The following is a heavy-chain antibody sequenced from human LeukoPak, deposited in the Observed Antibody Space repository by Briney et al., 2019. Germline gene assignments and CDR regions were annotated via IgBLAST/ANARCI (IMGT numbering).Heavy chain of an antibody. CDR2: INPNSGGT. J-gene: IGHJ4*02. CDR3: ARDFRRRWLQINPYYFDY. D-gene: IGHD5-12*01. CDR1: GYTFTGYY. V-gene: IGHV1-2*02. Sequence: ASVKVSCKASGYTFTGYYMHWVRQAPGQGLEWMGWINPNSGGTSYAQKFQGRVTMTRDTSISTAYMELSRLRSDDTAVYYCARDFRRRWLQINPYYFDYWGQGTLVTVSS.